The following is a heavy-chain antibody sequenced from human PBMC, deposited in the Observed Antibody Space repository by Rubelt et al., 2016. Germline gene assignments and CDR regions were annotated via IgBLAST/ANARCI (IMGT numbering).Heavy chain of an antibody. J-gene: IGHJ4*02. D-gene: IGHD2-2*01. V-gene: IGHV4-39*01. Sequence: QVQLQESGPGLVKPSQTLSLTCTVSGGSISSSSYYWGWIRQPPGKGLEWIGSIYYSGSTYYNPSLRGRCTISVETSKNQFSLKLSSVTAADTAVYYCARRAYCSSTSCYRVVDYWGQGTLVTVSS. CDR1: GGSISSSSYY. CDR3: ARRAYCSSTSCYRVVDY. CDR2: IYYSGST.